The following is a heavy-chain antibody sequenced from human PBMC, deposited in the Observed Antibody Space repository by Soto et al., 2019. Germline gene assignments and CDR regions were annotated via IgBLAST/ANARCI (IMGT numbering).Heavy chain of an antibody. CDR1: GGSISSGGYY. V-gene: IGHV4-31*03. D-gene: IGHD2-15*01. CDR2: IYYSGST. J-gene: IGHJ6*04. CDR3: ARGSCSGGSCYGDV. Sequence: QVQLQESGPGLVKPSQTLSLTCTVSGGSISSGGYYWSWIRQHPGKGLEWIGYIYYSGSTYYNPSLKSRVTISVDTSKNQFSLKLSSVTAADTAVYYCARGSCSGGSCYGDVWRKGTTVTVSS.